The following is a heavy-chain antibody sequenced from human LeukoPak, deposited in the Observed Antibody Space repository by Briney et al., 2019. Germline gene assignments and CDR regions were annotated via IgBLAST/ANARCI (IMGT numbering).Heavy chain of an antibody. CDR1: GGSISSYY. Sequence: SETLSLTCTVSGGSISSYYWSWIRQPPGKGLEWIGYIYYSGSTNYNPSLESRVTISVDTSKNQFSLKLSSVTAADTAVYYCARESPPRQYCSGGSCYLGGNDAFDIWGQGTMVTVSS. CDR3: ARESPPRQYCSGGSCYLGGNDAFDI. D-gene: IGHD2-15*01. J-gene: IGHJ3*02. CDR2: IYYSGST. V-gene: IGHV4-59*01.